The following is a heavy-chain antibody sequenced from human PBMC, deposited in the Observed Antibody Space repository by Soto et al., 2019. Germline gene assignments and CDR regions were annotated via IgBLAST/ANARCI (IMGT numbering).Heavy chain of an antibody. J-gene: IGHJ4*02. V-gene: IGHV1-18*01. CDR2: ISAYNGNT. CDR3: ASDAPAAEY. Sequence: QVQLVQSGAEVKKPGASVKVSCKASGYTFTSYAISWVRQAPGQGLEWMGWISAYNGNTNYAQKFQGRVTMTTDISTSTAYMGLSSVSSDDTAVYYCASDAPAAEYWGQGTLVTVSS. CDR1: GYTFTSYA.